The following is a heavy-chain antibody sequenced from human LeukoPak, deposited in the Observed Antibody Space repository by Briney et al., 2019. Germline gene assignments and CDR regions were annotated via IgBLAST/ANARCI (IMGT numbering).Heavy chain of an antibody. CDR3: ARDQGSSGYYSDVDDAFDI. CDR1: GGTFSSYA. D-gene: IGHD3-22*01. J-gene: IGHJ3*02. V-gene: IGHV1-69*13. CDR2: IIPIFGTA. Sequence: GASVKVSCKASGGTFSSYAISWVRQAPGQGLEWMGGIIPIFGTANYAQKFQGRVTITADESTSTAYMELSSLRSEDTAVYYCARDQGSSGYYSDVDDAFDIWGQGTMVTVSS.